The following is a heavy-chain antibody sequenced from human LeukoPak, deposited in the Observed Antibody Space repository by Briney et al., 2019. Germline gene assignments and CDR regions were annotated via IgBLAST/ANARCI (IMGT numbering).Heavy chain of an antibody. J-gene: IGHJ5*02. V-gene: IGHV3-21*01. Sequence: GGSLRLSCAASGFTFSGYSMNWVRQAPGKGLEWVSSISSSSSYIYYADSVKGRFTISRDNAKNSLYLQMNSLRAEDTAVYYCASATRDGYNLSWGQGTLVTVSS. D-gene: IGHD5-24*01. CDR2: ISSSSSYI. CDR1: GFTFSGYS. CDR3: ASATRDGYNLS.